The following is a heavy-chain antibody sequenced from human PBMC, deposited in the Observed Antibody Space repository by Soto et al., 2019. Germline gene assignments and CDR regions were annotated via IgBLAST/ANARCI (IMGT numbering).Heavy chain of an antibody. D-gene: IGHD6-13*01. Sequence: GGSLRLSGAASGFTVSSYWMHWVRQAPGKGLEWVANINQDGSEKYRADSVRGRFTISRDNAQNSLYLQMNSLRADDTAVYYCARDSGYTSSWYLLAYWGQGTLVTVSS. J-gene: IGHJ4*02. CDR1: GFTVSSYW. CDR2: INQDGSEK. V-gene: IGHV3-7*01. CDR3: ARDSGYTSSWYLLAY.